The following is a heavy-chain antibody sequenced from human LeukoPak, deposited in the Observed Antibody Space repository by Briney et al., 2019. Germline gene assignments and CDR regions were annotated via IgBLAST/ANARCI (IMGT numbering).Heavy chain of an antibody. J-gene: IGHJ4*02. Sequence: GESLKISCKGSGYSFTSYWIGWVRQMPGKGLEWMGIIYPGDSDTRYSPSFQGQVTISADKSIGTAYLQWSSLKASDTAMYYCASGLNAYYDILTGYGLFDYWGQGTLVTVSS. V-gene: IGHV5-51*01. D-gene: IGHD3-9*01. CDR2: IYPGDSDT. CDR1: GYSFTSYW. CDR3: ASGLNAYYDILTGYGLFDY.